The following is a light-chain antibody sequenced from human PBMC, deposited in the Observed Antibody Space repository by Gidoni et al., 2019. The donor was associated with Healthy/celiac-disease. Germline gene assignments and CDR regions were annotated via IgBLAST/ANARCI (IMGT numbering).Light chain of an antibody. Sequence: DIQMTQSPSSLSTSVGDRVTITCRASQSISSYLNWYQQKPGKAPKLLIYAASSLQSGVPSRFSGSGSGTEFTLTISSLQPEDFATYYCQQSYSTSFTFXPXTKVDIK. V-gene: IGKV1-39*01. CDR3: QQSYSTSFT. CDR2: AAS. J-gene: IGKJ3*01. CDR1: QSISSY.